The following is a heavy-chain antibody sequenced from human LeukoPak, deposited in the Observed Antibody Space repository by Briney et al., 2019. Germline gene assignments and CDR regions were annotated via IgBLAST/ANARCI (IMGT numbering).Heavy chain of an antibody. Sequence: GGSLRLSCAASGFTFSKYAMTWVRQAPGKGLEWVSVISGSGENTDYADSVKGRFTISRDNAKNSLYLQMKNLRAEDTALYYCARHNPLWGYWGQGTLVTVSS. J-gene: IGHJ4*02. D-gene: IGHD1-14*01. V-gene: IGHV3-23*01. CDR3: ARHNPLWGY. CDR2: ISGSGENT. CDR1: GFTFSKYA.